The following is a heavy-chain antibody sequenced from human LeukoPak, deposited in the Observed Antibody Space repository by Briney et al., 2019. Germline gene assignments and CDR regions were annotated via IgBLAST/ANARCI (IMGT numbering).Heavy chain of an antibody. V-gene: IGHV3-7*01. CDR2: IKQDGSEK. D-gene: IGHD3-3*01. J-gene: IGHJ4*02. CDR3: ARSGFWSGYSFFDY. CDR1: GFTFSSYW. Sequence: AGGSLRLSCAASGFTFSSYWMSWVRQAPGKGLEWVANIKQDGSEKYYVDSVKGRFTISRDNAKNSLYLQMNSLRAEDTAVYYCARSGFWSGYSFFDYWGQGTLVTVSS.